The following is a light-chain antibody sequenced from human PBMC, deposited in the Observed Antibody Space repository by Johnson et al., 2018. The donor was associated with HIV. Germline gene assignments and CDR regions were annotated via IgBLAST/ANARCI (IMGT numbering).Light chain of an antibody. J-gene: IGLJ1*01. V-gene: IGLV1-51*02. CDR3: GTWDNSLSAYV. Sequence: QAVLTQPPSVSAAPGQKVTISCSGSSSNIGNNYVSWYQQLPGTAPKLLIYEDYKRPSGIPDRFSGSKSGTSATLSITGRQTGDEADYYCGTWDNSLSAYVFGTGTKVTVL. CDR2: EDY. CDR1: SSNIGNNY.